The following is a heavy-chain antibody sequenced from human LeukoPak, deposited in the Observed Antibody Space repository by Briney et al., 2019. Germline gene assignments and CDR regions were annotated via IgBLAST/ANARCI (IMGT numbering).Heavy chain of an antibody. V-gene: IGHV4-59*01. Sequence: PSETLSLTCTVSGGSISSFYWSWIRQPPGKGLEWIGYIYYSGSTNYNPSLKSRVTMSVDTSKNQFSLKLTSVTAAGTAVYYCAAQPDFWGQGTLVTVSS. J-gene: IGHJ4*02. CDR3: AAQPDF. CDR2: IYYSGST. CDR1: GGSISSFY. D-gene: IGHD5-18*01.